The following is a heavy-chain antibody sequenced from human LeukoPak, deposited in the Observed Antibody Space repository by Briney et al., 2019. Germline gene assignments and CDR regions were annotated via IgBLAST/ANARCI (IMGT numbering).Heavy chain of an antibody. D-gene: IGHD3-9*01. CDR1: GFTFSISA. CDR2: ISNSGGST. V-gene: IGHV3-23*01. CDR3: AKVSESNYDILTGYYTPYYFDY. J-gene: IGHJ4*02. Sequence: GGSLRLSCAASGFTFSISAMSWVRQAPGKGLEWVSGISNSGGSTFYADSVKGRFTISRDNSKNILYLQMNSLRADDTAVYYCAKVSESNYDILTGYYTPYYFDYWGQGTLVTVSS.